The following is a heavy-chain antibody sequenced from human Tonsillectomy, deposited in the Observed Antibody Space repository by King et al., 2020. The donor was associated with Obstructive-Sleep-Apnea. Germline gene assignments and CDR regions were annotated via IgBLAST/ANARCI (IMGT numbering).Heavy chain of an antibody. CDR3: ARALHYDIVVVNEAFDF. V-gene: IGHV4-38-2*02. Sequence: VQLQESGPGLVKPSETLSLTCTVSGYSISSGYYWGWIRQPPGKGLEWIGSIYHSGSTYYNPSLKSRVTISVDTSKNQFSLKLSSVTAADTAVYYCARALHYDIVVVNEAFDFWGQGTLVTVSS. CDR1: GYSISSGYY. D-gene: IGHD2-21*01. J-gene: IGHJ4*02. CDR2: IYHSGST.